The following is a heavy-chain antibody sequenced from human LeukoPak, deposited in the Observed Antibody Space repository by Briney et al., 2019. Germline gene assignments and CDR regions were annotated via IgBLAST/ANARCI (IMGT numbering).Heavy chain of an antibody. CDR3: ASLLGYCSGGSCPP. D-gene: IGHD2-15*01. V-gene: IGHV1-2*02. Sequence: GASVKVSCKASGYTFTGYYMHWVRQAPGQGLEWMGWINPNSGGTNYAQKFQGRVTMTRDTSISTAYMELSRLRSDDTAVYYCASLLGYCSGGSCPPWGQGTLVTVSS. J-gene: IGHJ5*02. CDR1: GYTFTGYY. CDR2: INPNSGGT.